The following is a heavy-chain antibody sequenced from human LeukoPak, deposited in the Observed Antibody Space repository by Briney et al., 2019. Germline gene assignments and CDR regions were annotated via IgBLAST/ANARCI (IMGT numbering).Heavy chain of an antibody. Sequence: SETLSLTCTVSGDSISGYHWTWIRQPAGKGLEWIGGMYTSGGTSYNPSLKSRVTMSVDTSKNQFSLKLSSVTAADTAVYYCARGMAAVGTIYCGQGTLVTVSS. J-gene: IGHJ4*02. V-gene: IGHV4-4*07. CDR2: MYTSGGT. CDR3: ARGMAAVGTIY. D-gene: IGHD2-8*01. CDR1: GDSISGYH.